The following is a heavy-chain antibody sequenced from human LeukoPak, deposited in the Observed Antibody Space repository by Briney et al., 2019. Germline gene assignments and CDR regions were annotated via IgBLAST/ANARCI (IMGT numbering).Heavy chain of an antibody. CDR2: ISSSSSYI. J-gene: IGHJ4*02. CDR3: ARDNYYYDSSGYRYYFDY. CDR1: GFTFSSYN. Sequence: GGSLRLSCAASGFTFSSYNMNWVRQAPGKGLEWVSSISSSSSYIYYADSVKGRFTISRDNAKNSLYLQMNSLRAEDTAVYYCARDNYYYDSSGYRYYFDYWGQGTLVTVSS. V-gene: IGHV3-21*01. D-gene: IGHD3-22*01.